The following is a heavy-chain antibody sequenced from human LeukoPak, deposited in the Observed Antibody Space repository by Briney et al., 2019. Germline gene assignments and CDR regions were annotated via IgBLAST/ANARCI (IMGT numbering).Heavy chain of an antibody. CDR2: IFYSGRT. V-gene: IGHV4-39*07. Sequence: SETLSLTCSVSGSYINNYYWGWIRQPPGKGLEWIGSIFYSGRTYYNPSLKSRVTMSVDTSKNQFSLRLSSVNAADTAVYYCARDILATSIAAPYYWGQGTLVTVSS. CDR1: GSYINNYY. CDR3: ARDILATSIAAPYY. J-gene: IGHJ4*02. D-gene: IGHD6-13*01.